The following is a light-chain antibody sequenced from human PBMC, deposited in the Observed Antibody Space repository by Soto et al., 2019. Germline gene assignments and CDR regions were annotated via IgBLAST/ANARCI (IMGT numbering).Light chain of an antibody. J-gene: IGKJ5*01. CDR3: QQRSNWPS. V-gene: IGKV3-11*01. CDR1: QSVSSY. CDR2: DAS. Sequence: IVLTQSPATLSLSPGERATLSCRASQSVSSYLAWYQHKPGQAPRLLIYDASNRATGIPARFSGSGSVTDFTLTINSLEPEDFALYYCQQRSNWPSFGQGTRLEIK.